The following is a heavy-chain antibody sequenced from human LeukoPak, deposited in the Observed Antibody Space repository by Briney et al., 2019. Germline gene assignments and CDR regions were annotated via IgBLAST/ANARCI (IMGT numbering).Heavy chain of an antibody. CDR1: GFTFSSYG. V-gene: IGHV3-33*06. Sequence: GGSLRLSCAASGFTFSSYGMHWVRQAPGKGLEWVAVIWYDGSNKYYADSVKGRFTISRDNSKSTLYLQMNSLRAEDTAVYYCAKASLEWLLSSSFDYWGQGTLVTVSS. CDR2: IWYDGSNK. J-gene: IGHJ4*02. CDR3: AKASLEWLLSSSFDY. D-gene: IGHD3-3*01.